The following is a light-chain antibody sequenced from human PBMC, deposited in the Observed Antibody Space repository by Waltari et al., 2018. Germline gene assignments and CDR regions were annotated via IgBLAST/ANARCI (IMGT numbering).Light chain of an antibody. CDR1: TPNIGRRF. Sequence: QSVLTQAPSESGTPGPPVNISCPGRTPNIGRRFVSWYKQVAGGAPKLLIYKNERRPSGVPDRFSGSSSGTTVTLTISGVQAEDEADYYCQSSDTNCTHVFGIGTKVTVL. J-gene: IGLJ1*01. V-gene: IGLV1-47*01. CDR2: KNE. CDR3: QSSDTNCTHV.